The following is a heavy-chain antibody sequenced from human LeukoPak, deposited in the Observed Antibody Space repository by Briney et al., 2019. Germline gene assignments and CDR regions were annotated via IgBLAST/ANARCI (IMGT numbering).Heavy chain of an antibody. V-gene: IGHV3-7*01. Sequence: GGSLRPSCAASGFTFDKYWMDWVRQAPGKGLEWVAQINQDGRVKHYVDSVKGRFTISRDNAKNLVSLQMSSLRAEDTAVYYCARRSDYSNGNIYEDDYEYWGQGTLVTVSS. CDR1: GFTFDKYW. J-gene: IGHJ4*02. CDR2: INQDGRVK. CDR3: ARRSDYSNGNIYEDDYEY. D-gene: IGHD2-8*01.